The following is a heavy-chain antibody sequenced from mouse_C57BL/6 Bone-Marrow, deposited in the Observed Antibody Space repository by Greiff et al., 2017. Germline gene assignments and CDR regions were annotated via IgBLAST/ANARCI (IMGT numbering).Heavy chain of an antibody. V-gene: IGHV1-55*01. J-gene: IGHJ4*01. CDR1: GYTFTSYW. CDR3: ERGAYAMDY. CDR2: IYPGSGST. Sequence: QVQLQQPGAELVKPGASVKLSCKASGYTFTSYWITWVKQRPGQGLEWIGDIYPGSGSTNHNEKFKSKATLTVDTSSSTADMQLSALTSEDSAASYCERGAYAMDYWGQGTSVTVSS.